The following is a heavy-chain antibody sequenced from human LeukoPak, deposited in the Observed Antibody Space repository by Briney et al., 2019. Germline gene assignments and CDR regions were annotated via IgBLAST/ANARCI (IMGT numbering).Heavy chain of an antibody. Sequence: SETLSLTCTVSGGSISSGGYYWSWICQHPGKGLEWIGYIYHSGSTYYNPSLKSRVTISVDTSKNQFSLKLSSVTAADTAVYYCARDPGTTMVRGSWRYGMDVWGQGTTVTVSS. J-gene: IGHJ6*02. CDR2: IYHSGST. D-gene: IGHD3-10*01. V-gene: IGHV4-31*03. CDR1: GGSISSGGYY. CDR3: ARDPGTTMVRGSWRYGMDV.